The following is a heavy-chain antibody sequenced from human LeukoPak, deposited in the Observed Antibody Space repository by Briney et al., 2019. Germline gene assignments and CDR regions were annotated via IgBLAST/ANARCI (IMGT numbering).Heavy chain of an antibody. CDR1: GFTFDDYA. CDR2: ISWNSGSI. J-gene: IGHJ3*02. Sequence: GGTLRLSCAASGFTFDDYAMHWVRQAPGKGLEWVSGISWNSGSIGYADSVKGRFTISRDNAENSLYLQMNSLRAEDTALYYCAKGYSYGVFDIWGQGTMVTVSS. D-gene: IGHD5-18*01. V-gene: IGHV3-9*01. CDR3: AKGYSYGVFDI.